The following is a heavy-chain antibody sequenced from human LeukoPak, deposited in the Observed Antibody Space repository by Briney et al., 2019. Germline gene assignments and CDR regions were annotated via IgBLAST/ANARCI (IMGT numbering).Heavy chain of an antibody. CDR3: ARGRFAPAPVY. CDR2: INHSGST. Sequence: SETLSLTCAVYGGSFSGYYWSWIRQPPGKGLEWIGEINHSGSTNYNPSLKSRVTISVDTSKNQFSLKLSSVTAAGTAVYYCARGRFAPAPVYWGQGTLVTVSS. J-gene: IGHJ4*02. V-gene: IGHV4-34*01. CDR1: GGSFSGYY. D-gene: IGHD3-10*01.